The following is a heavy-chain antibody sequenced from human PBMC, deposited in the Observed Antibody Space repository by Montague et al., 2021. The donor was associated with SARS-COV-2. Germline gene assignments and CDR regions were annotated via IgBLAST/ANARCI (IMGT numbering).Heavy chain of an antibody. CDR3: ARIFDSSWPTFDY. Sequence: PALVKPTQTLTLTCTFSGFSLSTSGMCVSRIRQPPGKALEWLALIDWXDDKYYSTSLKTRLTISKDTSKNQVVLTMTNMDPVDTATYYCARIFDSSWPTFDYWGQGTLVTVSS. CDR1: GFSLSTSGMC. D-gene: IGHD6-13*01. J-gene: IGHJ4*02. V-gene: IGHV2-70*01. CDR2: IDWXDDK.